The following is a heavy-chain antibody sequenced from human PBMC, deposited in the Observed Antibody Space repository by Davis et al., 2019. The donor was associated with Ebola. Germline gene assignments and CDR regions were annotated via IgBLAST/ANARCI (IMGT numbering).Heavy chain of an antibody. CDR2: INPNSGGT. V-gene: IGHV1-2*02. J-gene: IGHJ1*01. D-gene: IGHD3-10*01. Sequence: ASVKVSCKASGYTFTGYYMHWVRQAPGQGLEWMGWINPNSGGTNYAQKFQGRVTMTRDTSISTAYMELSRLRSDDTAVYYCARDIGRGLLFFPPSAVFFAWGQGTLVTVSS. CDR3: ARDIGRGLLFFPPSAVFFA. CDR1: GYTFTGYY.